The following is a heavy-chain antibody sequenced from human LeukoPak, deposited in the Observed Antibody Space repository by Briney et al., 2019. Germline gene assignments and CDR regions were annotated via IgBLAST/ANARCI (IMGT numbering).Heavy chain of an antibody. CDR1: GYSFTAYW. D-gene: IGHD3-22*01. Sequence: GESLKTSCQGSGYSFTAYWIGWMRQMPGQGLELMAIIYPANSATRYSPSVQGRVTISADNSINTAYLQWSSLRASDTAMYYCAIQAYYHSTAYGNWGQGTLVTVSS. J-gene: IGHJ4*02. V-gene: IGHV5-51*01. CDR3: AIQAYYHSTAYGN. CDR2: IYPANSAT.